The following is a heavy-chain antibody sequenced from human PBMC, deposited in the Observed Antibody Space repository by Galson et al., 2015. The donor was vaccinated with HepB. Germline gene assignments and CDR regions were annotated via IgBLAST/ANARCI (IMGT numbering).Heavy chain of an antibody. CDR3: AKEVPSGSYYGTYGMDV. CDR1: GFSFNNYA. CDR2: ISASAGST. Sequence: SLRLSCAASGFSFNNYAMSWVRQAPGKGLEWVSLISASAGSTYYADSVKGRFTISRDNSKNTLYLQMNSLRAEDTAVYYCAKEVPSGSYYGTYGMDVWGQGTTVSVSS. V-gene: IGHV3-23*01. J-gene: IGHJ6*02. D-gene: IGHD1-26*01.